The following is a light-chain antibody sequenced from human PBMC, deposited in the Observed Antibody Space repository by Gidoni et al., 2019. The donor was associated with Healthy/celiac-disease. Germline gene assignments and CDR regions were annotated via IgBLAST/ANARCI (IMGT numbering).Light chain of an antibody. Sequence: DIVMTQSTDSLAVSLGEKSTINCTSSQSVLYNSNKKNYLPCYQQKPGQPPKLLFCWSSTRASVAPDLFSGSCSGTVSLLIISLLHAEDVAVYYCQQYYSTPWTFGQGTKVEIK. V-gene: IGKV4-1*01. CDR1: QSVLYNSNKKNY. CDR2: WSS. CDR3: QQYYSTPWT. J-gene: IGKJ1*01.